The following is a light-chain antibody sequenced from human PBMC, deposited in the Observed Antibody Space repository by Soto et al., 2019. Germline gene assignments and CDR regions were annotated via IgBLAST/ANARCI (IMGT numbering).Light chain of an antibody. CDR1: QSVSGN. CDR3: QQYNNWPPA. J-gene: IGKJ1*01. V-gene: IGKV3-15*01. CDR2: GAS. Sequence: EIVMTQSPATLSVSPGERATLSCSASQSVSGNLAWYQQKPGQAPRLLIYGASTRATGIPDRFSGSGSGTEFTLTISSRQSEDFAVYYCQQYNNWPPAFGQGPKVEIK.